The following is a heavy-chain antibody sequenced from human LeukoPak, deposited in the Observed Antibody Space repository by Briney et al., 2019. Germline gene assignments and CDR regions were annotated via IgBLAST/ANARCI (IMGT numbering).Heavy chain of an antibody. CDR1: GYTFTGYY. J-gene: IGHJ4*02. V-gene: IGHV1-2*02. Sequence: ASVKVSCKASGYTFTGYYIHWVRQAPGQGLEWMGWINPNINGTNYAQKFQGRVTMTRDTSISSAYMELSRLRSDDTAVYYCARPYYYGSGSPLGDYWGQGTLVTVSS. CDR2: INPNINGT. D-gene: IGHD3-10*01. CDR3: ARPYYYGSGSPLGDY.